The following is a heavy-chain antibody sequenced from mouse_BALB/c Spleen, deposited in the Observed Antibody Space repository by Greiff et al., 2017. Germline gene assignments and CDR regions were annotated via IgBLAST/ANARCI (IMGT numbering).Heavy chain of an antibody. J-gene: IGHJ2*01. CDR3: AREGDDGYFDY. CDR2: INPSRGYT. D-gene: IGHD2-12*01. CDR1: GYTFTSYT. Sequence: VMLVESGAVLARPGASVKMSCKASGYTFTSYTMHWVKQRHGPGLEWIGYINPSRGYTNYNQKFKDKATLTADKSSSTAYMQLSSLTSEDSAVYYCAREGDDGYFDYWGQGTTLTVSS. V-gene: IGHV1-4*01.